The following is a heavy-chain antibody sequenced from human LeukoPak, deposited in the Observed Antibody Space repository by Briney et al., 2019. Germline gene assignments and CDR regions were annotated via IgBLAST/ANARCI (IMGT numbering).Heavy chain of an antibody. CDR3: ARFQYYYDSSGGYGY. J-gene: IGHJ4*02. CDR1: GFTFSRYW. CDR2: IKQDGSEK. Sequence: GGSLRLSCAASGFTFSRYWMSWVRQAPGKGLEWVANIKQDGSEKYYVDSVKGRFTISRDNAKNSLYLQMNSLRAEDTAVYYCARFQYYYDSSGGYGYWGQGTLVTVSS. D-gene: IGHD3-22*01. V-gene: IGHV3-7*01.